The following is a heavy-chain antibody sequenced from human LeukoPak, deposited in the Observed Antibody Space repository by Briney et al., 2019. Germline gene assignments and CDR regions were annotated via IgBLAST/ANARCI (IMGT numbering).Heavy chain of an antibody. CDR3: ARDRITIFGVVQSWFDP. Sequence: SETLSLTCTVSGGSISSGDYYWSWIRQPPGKGLEWIGYIYYSGSTYYNPSLKSPVTISVDTSKNQFSLKLSSVTAADTAVYYCARDRITIFGVVQSWFDPWGQGTLVTVSS. V-gene: IGHV4-30-4*08. CDR1: GGSISSGDYY. D-gene: IGHD3-3*01. J-gene: IGHJ5*02. CDR2: IYYSGST.